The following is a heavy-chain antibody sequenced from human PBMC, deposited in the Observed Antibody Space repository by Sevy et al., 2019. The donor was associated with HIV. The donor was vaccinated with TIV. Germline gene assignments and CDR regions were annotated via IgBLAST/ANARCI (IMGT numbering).Heavy chain of an antibody. CDR1: GFSFSYYG. CDR2: ISHDGINE. CDR3: ENAYSGSYSHSYLYALDV. Sequence: GGCLRLSCIGSGFSFSYYGIHWVRQSPGKGLDWIALISHDGINEYYADSVKGRFTISRDNSKNTVYLEMNSLRNEDTAIYFCENAYSGSYSHSYLYALDVWGQGTTVTVSS. J-gene: IGHJ6*02. V-gene: IGHV3-30*18. D-gene: IGHD1-26*01.